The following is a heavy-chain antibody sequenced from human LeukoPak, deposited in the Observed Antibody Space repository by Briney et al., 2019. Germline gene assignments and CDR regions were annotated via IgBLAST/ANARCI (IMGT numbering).Heavy chain of an antibody. Sequence: PSETLSLTCAVSGGSISSGGYSWSWIRQPPGKGLEWIGYIYHSGSTYYNPSLKSRVTISVDRSKNQFSLKLSSVTAADTAVYYCARRLYYDSSGYYYDDYWGQGTLVTVSS. J-gene: IGHJ4*02. CDR1: GGSISSGGYS. CDR3: ARRLYYDSSGYYYDDY. V-gene: IGHV4-30-2*01. D-gene: IGHD3-22*01. CDR2: IYHSGST.